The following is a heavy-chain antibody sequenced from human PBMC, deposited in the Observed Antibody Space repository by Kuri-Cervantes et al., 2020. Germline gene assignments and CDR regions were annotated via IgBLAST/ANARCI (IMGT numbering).Heavy chain of an antibody. CDR1: GYTLTELS. V-gene: IGHV1-24*01. Sequence: ASVKVSCKVSGYTLTELSMHWVRQAPGKGLEWMGGFDPEDGETIYAQKFQGRVTMIEDTSTDTAYMELSSLRSEDTAAYYCARHDTILRGVMTGGAFDIWGQGTKVTVSS. D-gene: IGHD3-10*01. CDR3: ARHDTILRGVMTGGAFDI. CDR2: FDPEDGET. J-gene: IGHJ3*02.